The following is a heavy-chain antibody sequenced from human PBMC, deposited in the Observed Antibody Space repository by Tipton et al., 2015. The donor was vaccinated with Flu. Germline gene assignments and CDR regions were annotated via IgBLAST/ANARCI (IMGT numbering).Heavy chain of an antibody. V-gene: IGHV1-8*03. CDR2: MNPNSGNT. CDR1: GYTFTSYD. D-gene: IGHD3-10*01. Sequence: QLVQSGAEVKKPGASVKVSCKASGYTFTSYDINWVRQATGQGLEWMGWMNPNSGNTGYAQKFQGRVTITRNTSISTAYMELSSLRSEDKAVYYCARGVVRGRVKGFDPWGQGTLVTVSS. CDR3: ARGVVRGRVKGFDP. J-gene: IGHJ5*02.